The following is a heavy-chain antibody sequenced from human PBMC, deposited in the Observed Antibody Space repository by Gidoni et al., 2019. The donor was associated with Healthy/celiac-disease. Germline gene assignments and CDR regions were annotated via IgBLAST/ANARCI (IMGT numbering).Heavy chain of an antibody. J-gene: IGHJ5*02. CDR3: ARGLGYCSGGSCHNWFDP. D-gene: IGHD2-15*01. CDR2: INHSRST. CDR1: GGFLSGYS. Sequence: VQLQQWGAGLLTPSATSSLTCAGYGGFLSGYSWGWIRQPPGKGLEWMGKINHSRSTNYNPSLKSRVTLSVDTYKNQFSLKLSSVTAADTAVYCCARGLGYCSGGSCHNWFDPWGQGTLVTVSS. V-gene: IGHV4-34*01.